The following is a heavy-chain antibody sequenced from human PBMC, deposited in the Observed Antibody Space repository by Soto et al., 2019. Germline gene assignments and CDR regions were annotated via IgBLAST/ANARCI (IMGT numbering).Heavy chain of an antibody. J-gene: IGHJ6*02. CDR1: GGSISSDDSS. CDR2: IYYSGRT. D-gene: IGHD6-19*01. Sequence: NPSETLSLTCTVSGGSISSDDSSWSWIRQPPGKGLEWIAYIYYSGRTYYNPSLRSRVIISVDTSKNQFSLKLNSVTAADTAVYYFVRRTSVDFSYATDVWGQGITVTVS. CDR3: VRRTSVDFSYATDV. V-gene: IGHV4-30-4*01.